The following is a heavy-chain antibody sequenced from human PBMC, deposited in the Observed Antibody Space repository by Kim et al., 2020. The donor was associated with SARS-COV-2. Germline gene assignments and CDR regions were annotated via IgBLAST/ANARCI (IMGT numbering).Heavy chain of an antibody. CDR3: ARGGVHITMVRGVMRNWFDP. CDR2: INHSGST. J-gene: IGHJ5*02. V-gene: IGHV4-34*01. CDR1: GGSFSGYY. Sequence: SETLSLTCAVYGGSFSGYYWSWIRQPPGKGLEWIGEINHSGSTNYNPSLKSRVTISVDTSKNQFSLKLSSVTAADTAVYYCARGGVHITMVRGVMRNWFDPWGQGTLVTVSS. D-gene: IGHD3-10*01.